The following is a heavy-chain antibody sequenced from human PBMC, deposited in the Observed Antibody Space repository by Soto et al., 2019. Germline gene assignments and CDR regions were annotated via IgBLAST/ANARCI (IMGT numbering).Heavy chain of an antibody. J-gene: IGHJ4*02. CDR2: INLDGSEK. Sequence: GGSLRLSCAASGFTFSYYWMRWVRQAPGKGLEWVANINLDGSEKWYVDSVKGRFTISRDNGKNSLYLQMNSLRDEDTAVYYCVREGCSGGSCYGRFDHWGQGSLVTVSS. V-gene: IGHV3-7*03. D-gene: IGHD2-15*01. CDR1: GFTFSYYW. CDR3: VREGCSGGSCYGRFDH.